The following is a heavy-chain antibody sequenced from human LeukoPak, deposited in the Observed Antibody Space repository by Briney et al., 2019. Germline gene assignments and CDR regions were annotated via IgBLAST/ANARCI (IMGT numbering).Heavy chain of an antibody. D-gene: IGHD2-15*01. CDR1: GFTVSSNY. CDR3: ARERRYCSGDNCYSGHDY. V-gene: IGHV3-53*01. Sequence: PGGSLRLSCAVSGFTVSSNYMSWVRQAPGKGLEWVSLIHSGGNTDSANYLKDRVTISRDNSKNTVTLQINSLSPEDTAVYYCARERRYCSGDNCYSGHDYWGQGTLVIVSS. CDR2: IHSGGNT. J-gene: IGHJ4*02.